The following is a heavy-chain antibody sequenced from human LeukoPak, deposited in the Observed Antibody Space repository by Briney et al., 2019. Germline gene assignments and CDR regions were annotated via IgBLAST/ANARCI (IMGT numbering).Heavy chain of an antibody. J-gene: IGHJ4*02. CDR3: ATGYGDFRVEGRYFYS. V-gene: IGHV4-59*01. D-gene: IGHD4-17*01. CDR2: VHYSGTT. Sequence: SETLSLTCTVSDGSITNYDWSWVRQPPGKGLEFIGHVHYSGTTNYNPSLRSRVTISIETSKKHFFLKLKSVTAADTAVYYCATGYGDFRVEGRYFYSWGQGLLVTVSS. CDR1: DGSITNYD.